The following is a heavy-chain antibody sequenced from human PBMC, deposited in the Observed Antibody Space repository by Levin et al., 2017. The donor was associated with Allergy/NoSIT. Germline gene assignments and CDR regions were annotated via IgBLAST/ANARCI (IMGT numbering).Heavy chain of an antibody. D-gene: IGHD3-16*01. CDR1: GSTTSLFY. J-gene: IGHJ5*02. V-gene: IGHV4-59*01. CDR3: ARDTGGWYFDR. CDR2: INYSGST. Sequence: SETLSLTCTVSGSTTSLFYRNWIRQTPGKGLEWIGYINYSGSTKYNPSLKSRVTISLDKSKNQFSLLLTSVTAADTAVYYCARDTGGWYFDRWGQGTLVTVAS.